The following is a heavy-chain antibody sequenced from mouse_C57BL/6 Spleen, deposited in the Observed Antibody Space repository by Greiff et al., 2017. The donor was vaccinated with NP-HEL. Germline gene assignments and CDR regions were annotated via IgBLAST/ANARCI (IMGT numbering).Heavy chain of an antibody. CDR2: IDPETGGT. J-gene: IGHJ1*03. Sequence: QVHVKQSGAELVRPGASVTLSCKASGYTFTDYEMHWVKQTPVHGLEWIGAIDPETGGTAYNQKFKGKAILTADKSSSTAYMELRSLTSEDSAVYYCTSLLRRYFDVWGTGTTVTVSS. V-gene: IGHV1-15*01. D-gene: IGHD1-2*01. CDR1: GYTFTDYE. CDR3: TSLLRRYFDV.